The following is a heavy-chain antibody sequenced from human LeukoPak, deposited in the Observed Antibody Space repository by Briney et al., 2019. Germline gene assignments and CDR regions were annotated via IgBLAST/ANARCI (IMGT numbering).Heavy chain of an antibody. Sequence: GGSLRLSCAASGFTFSIYAMSWVRQAPGKGLEWGSAISGSGGNTYYADSVKGRFTISRDNSKNTLYLQMNSLRAEDTAVYYCAKETYSTSWQLDSWGQGTLVTVSS. V-gene: IGHV3-23*01. CDR1: GFTFSIYA. CDR2: ISGSGGNT. D-gene: IGHD2-2*01. J-gene: IGHJ4*02. CDR3: AKETYSTSWQLDS.